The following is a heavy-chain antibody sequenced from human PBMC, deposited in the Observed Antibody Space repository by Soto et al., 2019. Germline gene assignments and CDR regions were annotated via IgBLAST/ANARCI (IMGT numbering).Heavy chain of an antibody. Sequence: EVQLVESGGGLVKPGGSLRLSCAASGFTFTRYSMNWVRQAPGKGLEWVSSISSTTNYIYYGDSMTGRFTISRDKAKNSLYMQINSLRADDTAVYFWARESEDLTSNFDYWGQGTLVTGSS. CDR2: ISSTTNYI. V-gene: IGHV3-21*06. J-gene: IGHJ4*02. CDR3: ARESEDLTSNFDY. CDR1: GFTFTRYS.